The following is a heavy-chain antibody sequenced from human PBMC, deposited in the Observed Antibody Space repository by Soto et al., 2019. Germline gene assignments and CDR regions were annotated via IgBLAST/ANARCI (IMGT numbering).Heavy chain of an antibody. V-gene: IGHV3-21*01. Sequence: EVQLVESGGGLVQPGGSLRLSCAASGFTFSSYSMNWVRQAPGKGLEWVSSISSSSSYIYYADSVKGRFTISRDNAKNSLYLQMNSLRTEDTAVYYCARVAVAGFDYWGQGTLVTVSS. CDR1: GFTFSSYS. J-gene: IGHJ4*02. CDR2: ISSSSSYI. CDR3: ARVAVAGFDY. D-gene: IGHD6-19*01.